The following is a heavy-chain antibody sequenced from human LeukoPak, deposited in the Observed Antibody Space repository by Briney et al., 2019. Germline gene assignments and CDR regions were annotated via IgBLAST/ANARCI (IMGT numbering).Heavy chain of an antibody. CDR2: IWYDGSNK. Sequence: AGGSLRLSCAASGFTFSSYGMHWVRQAPGKGLEWVAVIWYDGSNKYYADSVKGRFTISRDNSKNTLYLQMNSLRAEDTAVYYCARGEGDYGDSYYFDYWGQGTLVTVSS. D-gene: IGHD4-17*01. V-gene: IGHV3-33*01. CDR3: ARGEGDYGDSYYFDY. CDR1: GFTFSSYG. J-gene: IGHJ4*02.